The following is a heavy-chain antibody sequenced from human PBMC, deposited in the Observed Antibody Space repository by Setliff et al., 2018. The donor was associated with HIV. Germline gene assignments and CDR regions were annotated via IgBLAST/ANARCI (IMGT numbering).Heavy chain of an antibody. V-gene: IGHV4-39*01. J-gene: IGHJ3*02. Sequence: LPPGKGLEWIGNIYYIGITNYYPSLESRVTISVDTSKNQFSLNLTSVTAADTAVYYCARSKTFYDFWGGYYTHGAFKIWGLGTMVTVSS. CDR3: ARSKTFYDFWGGYYTHGAFKI. CDR2: IYYIGIT. D-gene: IGHD3-3*01.